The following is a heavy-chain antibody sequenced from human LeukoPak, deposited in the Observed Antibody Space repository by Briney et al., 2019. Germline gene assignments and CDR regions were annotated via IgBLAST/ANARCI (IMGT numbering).Heavy chain of an antibody. CDR3: AKRYSSGWYYLDY. Sequence: QPGRSLRLSCAASGFTFSSYGMHWVRQAPGKGLEWVAVISYDGSNKYYADSVKGRFTVSRDNSKNTLYLQMNSLRAEDTAVYYCAKRYSSGWYYLDYWGQGTLVTVSS. CDR1: GFTFSSYG. J-gene: IGHJ4*02. V-gene: IGHV3-30*18. D-gene: IGHD6-19*01. CDR2: ISYDGSNK.